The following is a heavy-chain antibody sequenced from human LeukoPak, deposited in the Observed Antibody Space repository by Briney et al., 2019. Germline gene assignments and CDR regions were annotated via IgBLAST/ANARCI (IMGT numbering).Heavy chain of an antibody. CDR2: IDPNGGST. J-gene: IGHJ4*02. CDR1: GYTFTRHY. Sequence: ASVKVSCMASGYTFTRHYMYWVRQAPGQGLEWMGIIDPNGGSTSYAQKFQGRVTMTRDTTTSTVYMELSGLKSEDTAVYFCARDKSGTTQGDFDYWGQGTLLTVSS. D-gene: IGHD1-1*01. CDR3: ARDKSGTTQGDFDY. V-gene: IGHV1-46*01.